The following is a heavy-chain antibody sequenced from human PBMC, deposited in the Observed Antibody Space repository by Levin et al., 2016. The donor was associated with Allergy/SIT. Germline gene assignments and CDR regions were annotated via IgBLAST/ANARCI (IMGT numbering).Heavy chain of an antibody. CDR3: AKCLLPNTIYYYYGMDV. V-gene: IGHV3-48*02. CDR2: ISSSSSTI. Sequence: WIRQPPGKGLEWVSYISSSSSTIYYADSVKGRFTISRDNAKNSLYLQMNSLRDEDTAVYYCAKCLLPNTIYYYYGMDVWGQGTTVTVSS. J-gene: IGHJ6*02. D-gene: IGHD3-10*01.